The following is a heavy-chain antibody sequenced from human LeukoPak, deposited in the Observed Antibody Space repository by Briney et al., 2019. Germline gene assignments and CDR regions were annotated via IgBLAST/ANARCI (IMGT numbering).Heavy chain of an antibody. CDR2: IIPIFGTA. D-gene: IGHD3-22*01. Sequence: SVKVSCKASGGTFSSYAISWVRQAPGQGLEWMGGIIPIFGTANYAQKFQGRVTIAADESTSTAYMELSSLRSEDTAVYYCARDGGDYYDSSGYYFDYWGQGTLVTVSS. CDR1: GGTFSSYA. CDR3: ARDGGDYYDSSGYYFDY. J-gene: IGHJ4*02. V-gene: IGHV1-69*13.